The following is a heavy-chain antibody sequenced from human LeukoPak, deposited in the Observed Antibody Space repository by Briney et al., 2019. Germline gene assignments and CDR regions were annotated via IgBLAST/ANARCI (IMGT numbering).Heavy chain of an antibody. Sequence: GGSLRLSCAASGFTFNTFNMNWVRQAPGKGLEWVSSITSGGDYIYYADSVKGRLTTSRDNAKNSLSLQLNSLRVEDTAVYYCARDLSPQIYDFWSGYVSWGQGTLVTVSS. CDR3: ARDLSPQIYDFWSGYVS. J-gene: IGHJ5*02. CDR1: GFTFNTFN. V-gene: IGHV3-21*01. CDR2: ITSGGDYI. D-gene: IGHD3-3*01.